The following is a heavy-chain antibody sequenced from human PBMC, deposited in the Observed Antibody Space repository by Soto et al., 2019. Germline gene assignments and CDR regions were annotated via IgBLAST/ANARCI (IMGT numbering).Heavy chain of an antibody. CDR1: GGSISSYY. Sequence: SETLSLTCTVSGGSISSYYWSWIRQPPGKGLEWIGYIYYSGSTNYNPSLKSRVTISVDTSKNQFSLKLSSVTAADTAVYYCARVRGYGGNWFDPWGPGTLVTVSS. CDR2: IYYSGST. V-gene: IGHV4-59*01. D-gene: IGHD5-12*01. J-gene: IGHJ5*02. CDR3: ARVRGYGGNWFDP.